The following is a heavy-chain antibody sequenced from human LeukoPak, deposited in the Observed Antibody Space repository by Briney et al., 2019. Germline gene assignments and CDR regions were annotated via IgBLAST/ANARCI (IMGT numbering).Heavy chain of an antibody. CDR3: ARDSWDYIAMDV. Sequence: SETLSLTCTVSGISINTYYWSCIRQSPGKGLEWIGYVHHTGSADYNPSLRSRATISLDTSKNQFSLKLTSATAADTAIYYCARDSWDYIAMDVWGPGTTVIVSS. CDR1: GISINTYY. V-gene: IGHV4-59*01. D-gene: IGHD4/OR15-4a*01. CDR2: VHHTGSA. J-gene: IGHJ6*02.